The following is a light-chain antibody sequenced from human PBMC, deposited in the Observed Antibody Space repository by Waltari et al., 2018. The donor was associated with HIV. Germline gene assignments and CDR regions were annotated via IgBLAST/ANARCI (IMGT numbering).Light chain of an antibody. Sequence: DIVMTQSPVSLPVTPVEPASISFRSSQALLKSNVYIYLDWYFQKPGQSPKPLIYLGTNRASGVPARFSASGSATDFTLKISSVEAEDVAVYYCMQALETPLTFGEGTKVEIK. CDR3: MQALETPLT. V-gene: IGKV2-28*01. J-gene: IGKJ4*01. CDR1: QALLKSNVYIY. CDR2: LGT.